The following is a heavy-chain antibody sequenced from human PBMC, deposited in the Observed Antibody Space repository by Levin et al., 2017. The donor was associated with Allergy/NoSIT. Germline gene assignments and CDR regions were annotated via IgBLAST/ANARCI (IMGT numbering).Heavy chain of an antibody. D-gene: IGHD1-26*01. V-gene: IGHV3-30*04. CDR2: IPDDGSNK. J-gene: IGHJ4*02. CDR3: ARDLPPYSGSYHFNY. Sequence: GGSLRLSCAASGFTFSDYMMHWVRQAPGKGLEWVAVIPDDGSNKYYANSVKGRFTISRDNSNNTLYLQMNSLRPEDTAVYYCARDLPPYSGSYHFNYWGQGTLVSVSS. CDR1: GFTFSDYM.